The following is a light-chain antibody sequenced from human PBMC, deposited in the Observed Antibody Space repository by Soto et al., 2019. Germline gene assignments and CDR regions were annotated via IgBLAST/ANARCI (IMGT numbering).Light chain of an antibody. V-gene: IGKV1-5*03. CDR3: QHSNSYSVA. Sequence: DIQMTQSPSTLSGSVGDRVTITCRASQTISSWLAWYQQKPGKAPKLLIYKASTVKSGVPSRFSGSGSGTECSLTVSSLQPDDFATYYCQHSNSYSVAFGQGTKVELK. CDR1: QTISSW. J-gene: IGKJ1*01. CDR2: KAS.